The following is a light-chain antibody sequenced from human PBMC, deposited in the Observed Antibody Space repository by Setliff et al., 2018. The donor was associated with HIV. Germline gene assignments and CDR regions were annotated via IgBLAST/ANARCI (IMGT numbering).Light chain of an antibody. V-gene: IGLV2-23*02. Sequence: QAARAQHDSVAGSPGQSITISCTGSSSDIGDYESVSWYQQHPGEVPKLMIYDVTKRPSGVSNRFSASKSGNTASLTISGLQAEDEAHYYCCSYAGGDTWIFGGGTKVTVL. CDR2: DVT. CDR3: CSYAGGDTWI. CDR1: SSDIGDYES. J-gene: IGLJ2*01.